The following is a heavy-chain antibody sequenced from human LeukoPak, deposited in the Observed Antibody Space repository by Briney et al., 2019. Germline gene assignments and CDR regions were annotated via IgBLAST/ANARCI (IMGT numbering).Heavy chain of an antibody. J-gene: IGHJ4*02. Sequence: SETLSLTCTVSGGSISSGDYYWSWIRQPPGKGLEWIGYIYYSGSTYYNPSLKSRVTISVDTSKNQFSLKLSSVTAADTAVYYCARGVGDIVVVPAADIGFDYWGQGTLVTVSS. V-gene: IGHV4-30-4*08. CDR3: ARGVGDIVVVPAADIGFDY. D-gene: IGHD2-2*01. CDR2: IYYSGST. CDR1: GGSISSGDYY.